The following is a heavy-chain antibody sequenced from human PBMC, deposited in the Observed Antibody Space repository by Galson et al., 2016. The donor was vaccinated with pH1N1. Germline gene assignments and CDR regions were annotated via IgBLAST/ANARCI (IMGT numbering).Heavy chain of an antibody. V-gene: IGHV3-11*01. CDR1: GFTLSDYY. CDR3: AREWGIGAAGPLDS. CDR2: IGSSGNV. J-gene: IGHJ4*02. D-gene: IGHD6-13*01. Sequence: SLRLSCAASGFTLSDYYMNWIRETPERGLESLSSIGSSGNVAYAVSGKVRFTISRDNAQNSLLLQMDSLRVDDTALYYWAREWGIGAAGPLDSWGQGALVIVSS.